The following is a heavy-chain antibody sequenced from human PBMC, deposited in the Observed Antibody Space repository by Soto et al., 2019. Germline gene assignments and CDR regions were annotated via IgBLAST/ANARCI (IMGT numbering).Heavy chain of an antibody. CDR3: ARGLYSNYDPPNYYYYGMDV. CDR2: IIPIFGTA. V-gene: IGHV1-69*06. CDR1: GGTFSSYA. D-gene: IGHD4-4*01. Sequence: QVQLVQSGAEVKKPGSSVKVSCKASGGTFSSYAISWVRQAPGQGLEWMGGIIPIFGTANYAQKFQGRVTITADKSTSTAYMELSSLRSEDTAVYYCARGLYSNYDPPNYYYYGMDVWGKGTTVTVSS. J-gene: IGHJ6*04.